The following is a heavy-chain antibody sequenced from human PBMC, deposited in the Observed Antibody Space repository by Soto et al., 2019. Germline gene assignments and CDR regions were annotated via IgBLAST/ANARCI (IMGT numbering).Heavy chain of an antibody. Sequence: GGSLRLSCAASGFTFSSYGMHWVRQAPGKGLEWVAVIPYDGSNKYYADSVKGRFTISRDNSKNTLYLQMNSLRAEDTAVYYCAKDNYDSSGYTSSDYWGQGTLVTVSS. J-gene: IGHJ4*02. CDR2: IPYDGSNK. D-gene: IGHD3-22*01. CDR3: AKDNYDSSGYTSSDY. CDR1: GFTFSSYG. V-gene: IGHV3-30*18.